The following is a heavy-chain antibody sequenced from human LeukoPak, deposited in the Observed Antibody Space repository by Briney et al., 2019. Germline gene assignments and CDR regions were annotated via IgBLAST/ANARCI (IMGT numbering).Heavy chain of an antibody. D-gene: IGHD3-3*01. J-gene: IGHJ5*02. Sequence: SQTLSLTCTVSGGSISSGDYYWNWIRQPPGKGLEWIGNIYYSGSTYYNPSLKSRVTISVDTSKNQFSLKLSSVTAADTAVYYCARDRTIFGVVTPSWFDPWGQGTLVIVSS. CDR2: IYYSGST. V-gene: IGHV4-30-4*08. CDR3: ARDRTIFGVVTPSWFDP. CDR1: GGSISSGDYY.